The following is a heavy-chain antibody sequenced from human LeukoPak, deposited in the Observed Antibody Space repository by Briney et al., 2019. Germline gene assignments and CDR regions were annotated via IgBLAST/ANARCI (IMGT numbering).Heavy chain of an antibody. Sequence: GGSLRLSCAASGISFSNFGMNWVRQAPGKGLEWVSSITSTSTYIYYADSMKGRFTISRDNAKNSLYLQMNSLRAEDTAVYYCARGGDDDYVWGSYRYQYDYWGQGTLVTVSS. CDR1: GISFSNFG. V-gene: IGHV3-21*01. CDR2: ITSTSTYI. D-gene: IGHD3-16*02. J-gene: IGHJ4*02. CDR3: ARGGDDDYVWGSYRYQYDY.